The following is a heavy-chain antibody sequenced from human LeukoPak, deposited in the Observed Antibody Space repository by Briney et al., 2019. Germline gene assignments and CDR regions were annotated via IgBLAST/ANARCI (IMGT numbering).Heavy chain of an antibody. CDR2: IYYSGST. D-gene: IGHD3-10*01. J-gene: IGHJ4*02. V-gene: IGHV4-39*07. Sequence: SETLSLTCTVSGGSISSSSYYWGWIRQPPGKGLEWIGSIYYSGSTYYNPSLKSRVTISVDTSKNQFSLKLSSVTAADTAVYYCARGEVMVRGGFDYWGQGTLVTVSS. CDR3: ARGEVMVRGGFDY. CDR1: GGSISSSSYY.